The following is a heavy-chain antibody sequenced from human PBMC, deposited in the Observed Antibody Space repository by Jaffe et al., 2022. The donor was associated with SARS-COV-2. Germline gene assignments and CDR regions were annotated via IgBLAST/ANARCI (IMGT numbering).Heavy chain of an antibody. CDR3: ATVPEWIQLQGGY. V-gene: IGHV3-21*01. Sequence: EVQLVESGGGLVKSGGSLRLSCVASGFTFSTYSMNWVRQAPGKGLEWVASIESSGHIYYADSVRGRFTISRDDAKKSLYLQMNALRAEDTAVYYCATVPEWIQLQGGYWGQGTLVTVSS. CDR2: IESSGHI. CDR1: GFTFSTYS. D-gene: IGHD5-18*01. J-gene: IGHJ4*02.